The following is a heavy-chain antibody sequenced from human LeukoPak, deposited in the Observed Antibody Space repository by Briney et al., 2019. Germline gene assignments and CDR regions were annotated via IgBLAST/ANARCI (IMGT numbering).Heavy chain of an antibody. CDR3: VSIGSSWLDYYFDY. J-gene: IGHJ4*02. D-gene: IGHD6-13*01. Sequence: ASVKVSCKASGYTFTYFGISWVRQAPGQGLEWMGWISAYNGNINYAQKFQGRVTMTEDTSTDTAYMELSSLRSEDTAVYYCVSIGSSWLDYYFDYWGQGTLVTVSS. V-gene: IGHV1-18*01. CDR2: ISAYNGNI. CDR1: GYTFTYFG.